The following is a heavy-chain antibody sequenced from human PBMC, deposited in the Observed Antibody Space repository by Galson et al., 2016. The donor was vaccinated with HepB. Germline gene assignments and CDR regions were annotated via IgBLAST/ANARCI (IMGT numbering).Heavy chain of an antibody. CDR3: ARASVFCSNGFCFTTAFDI. CDR1: GGSLSGYY. Sequence: ETLSLTCAVSGGSLSGYYWSWLRQPPGKGLEWIGEINLPGSANYNPSLKSRVTISIDTSKNQFSLRQTSVTAADTSVYCCARASVFCSNGFCFTTAFDIWGQGTKVTVSS. CDR2: INLPGSA. D-gene: IGHD2-8*01. J-gene: IGHJ3*02. V-gene: IGHV4-34*01.